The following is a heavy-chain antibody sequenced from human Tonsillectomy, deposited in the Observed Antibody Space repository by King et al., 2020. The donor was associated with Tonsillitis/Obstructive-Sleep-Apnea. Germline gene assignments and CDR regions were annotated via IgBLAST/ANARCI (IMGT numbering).Heavy chain of an antibody. CDR2: INHSGST. Sequence: VQLQQWGAGLLKPSETLSLTCAVYGGSFSGYYCSLIRQPPGKGLEWIGEINHSGSTNYNPSLKIRVTISVDTSKNQFSLKLTSVTAADTAVYYCARRLGYCGGGSCYGGSSWFDPWGQGTLVTVSS. D-gene: IGHD2-15*01. CDR1: GGSFSGYY. CDR3: ARRLGYCGGGSCYGGSSWFDP. V-gene: IGHV4-34*01. J-gene: IGHJ5*02.